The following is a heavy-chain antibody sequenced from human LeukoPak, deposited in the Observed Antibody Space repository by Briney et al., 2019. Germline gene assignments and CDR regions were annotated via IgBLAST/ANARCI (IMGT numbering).Heavy chain of an antibody. CDR1: GDSITSGTYY. CDR2: IHYSGVP. Sequence: PSETLSLTCTVSGDSITSGTYYWSWIRQLPGKGLEWLGYIHYSGVPYYSPSLKTRLTISVDSSKNQFSLKLLSVTAADTAIYYCASRECSRTSCFIQHWGQGTLVAVSS. CDR3: ASRECSRTSCFIQH. D-gene: IGHD2-2*01. J-gene: IGHJ1*01. V-gene: IGHV4-31*03.